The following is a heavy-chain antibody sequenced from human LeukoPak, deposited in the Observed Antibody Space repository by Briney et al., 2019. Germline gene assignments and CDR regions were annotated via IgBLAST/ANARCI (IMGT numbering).Heavy chain of an antibody. CDR1: GFTFSNFG. V-gene: IGHV3-23*01. D-gene: IGHD6-13*01. Sequence: GGSLRLSCAASGFTFSNFGMTWVRQAPGKGLEWVSTISVSGGSTYYADSVKGRFTISRDNSKNTLYLQMNSLRAEDTAVYYCAKDLLYSSSSAVDSWGQGSLVTVSS. CDR2: ISVSGGST. CDR3: AKDLLYSSSSAVDS. J-gene: IGHJ4*02.